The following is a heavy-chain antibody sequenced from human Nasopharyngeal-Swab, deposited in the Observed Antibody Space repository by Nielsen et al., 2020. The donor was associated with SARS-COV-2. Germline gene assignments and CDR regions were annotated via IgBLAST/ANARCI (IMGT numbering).Heavy chain of an antibody. CDR2: IWYDGSNK. Sequence: GGSRRLSWEASGFTFSSYGMHWVRQAPGRGLEWVAVIWYDGSNKYYADSVKGRFTISRDNSKNTLYLQMNSLRAEDTAVYYCARGYIITKTDYYFDYWGQGTLVTVSS. CDR3: ARGYIITKTDYYFDY. D-gene: IGHD3-10*01. V-gene: IGHV3-33*01. CDR1: GFTFSSYG. J-gene: IGHJ4*02.